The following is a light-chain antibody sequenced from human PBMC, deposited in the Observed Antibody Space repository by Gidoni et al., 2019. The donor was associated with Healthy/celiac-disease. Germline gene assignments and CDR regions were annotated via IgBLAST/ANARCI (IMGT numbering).Light chain of an antibody. CDR2: GAS. CDR1: QSVSSN. J-gene: IGKJ3*01. Sequence: IVMTQSPATLSVSPGERATLSCRASQSVSSNLAWYQQKPGQAPRLRIYGASTRATGIPARFSGSGSGTEFTLTISSLQSEDFAVYYCQQYNNWPRITFGPGTKVDIK. V-gene: IGKV3-15*01. CDR3: QQYNNWPRIT.